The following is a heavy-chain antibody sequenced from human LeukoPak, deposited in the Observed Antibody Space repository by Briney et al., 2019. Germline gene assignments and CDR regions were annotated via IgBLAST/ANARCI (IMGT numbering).Heavy chain of an antibody. D-gene: IGHD6-13*01. Sequence: GGSLRLSCAASGFTFSSYAMHWVRQAPGKGLEWVAVISYDGSNKYYADSVKGRFTISRDNSKNTLYLQMNGLRAEDTAVYYCARVRAAAVVDAFDIWGQGTMVTVSS. CDR1: GFTFSSYA. V-gene: IGHV3-30-3*01. CDR2: ISYDGSNK. J-gene: IGHJ3*02. CDR3: ARVRAAAVVDAFDI.